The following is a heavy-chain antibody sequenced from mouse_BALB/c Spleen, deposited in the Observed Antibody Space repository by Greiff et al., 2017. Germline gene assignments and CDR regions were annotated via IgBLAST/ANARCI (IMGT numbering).Heavy chain of an antibody. J-gene: IGHJ3*01. D-gene: IGHD2-5*01. CDR2: ICGGGST. Sequence: QVQLLQSGPGLVAPSQSLSLSCTVSGFSFSSYSVPWVRQPPGKGLEWLGTICGGGSTDYNSALKSRVSISKDNAKSHVFLKMNSLQTDDTAMYYYAIEGSNYWLDYWGQGTLVTVSA. V-gene: IGHV2-6-4*01. CDR3: AIEGSNYWLDY. CDR1: GFSFSSYS.